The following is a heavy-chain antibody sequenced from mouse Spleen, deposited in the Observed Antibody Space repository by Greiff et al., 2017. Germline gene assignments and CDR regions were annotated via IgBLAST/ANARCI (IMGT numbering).Heavy chain of an antibody. V-gene: IGHV1-26*01. CDR1: GYTFTDYY. J-gene: IGHJ4*01. CDR3: ARSRWALGAMDY. CDR2: INPNNGGT. D-gene: IGHD4-1*01. Sequence: EVQLQQSGPELVKPGASVKISCKASGYTFTDYYMNWVKQSHGKSLEWIGDINPNNGGTSYNQKFKGKATLTVDKSSSTAYMEPRSLTSEDSAVYYCARSRWALGAMDYWGQGTSVTVSS.